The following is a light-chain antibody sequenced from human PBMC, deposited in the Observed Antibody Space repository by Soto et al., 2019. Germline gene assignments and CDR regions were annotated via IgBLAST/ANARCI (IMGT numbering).Light chain of an antibody. CDR1: SSDIGSYDL. J-gene: IGLJ1*01. V-gene: IGLV2-23*02. CDR2: EVI. CDR3: CSFADFTYV. Sequence: QSALTQPASVSGSPGQSITISCTGTSSDIGSYDLVSWYQQHPGTAPKLIIYEVIKRPSGVSTRFSGSKSGNTASLTISGLQAVDEADYYCCSFADFTYVFGTGTKLTVL.